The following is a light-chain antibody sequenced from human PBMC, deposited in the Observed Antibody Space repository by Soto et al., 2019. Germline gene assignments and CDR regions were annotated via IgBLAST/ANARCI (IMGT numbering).Light chain of an antibody. J-gene: IGKJ1*01. V-gene: IGKV1-5*01. CDR2: DAS. CDR1: QTINTW. Sequence: DIQLTQSPSTLSASVGDRVTITCRASQTINTWLAWYQHKPGKAPKLLIYDASILRSGVPSRFSGSGSGTEFTLTISSLQPDDFATYYCQHYNSYSEAFGQGTKVDIK. CDR3: QHYNSYSEA.